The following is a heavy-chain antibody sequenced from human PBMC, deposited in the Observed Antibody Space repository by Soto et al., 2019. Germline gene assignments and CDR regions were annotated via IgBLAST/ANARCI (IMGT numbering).Heavy chain of an antibody. Sequence: QVQLQQWGAGLLKPSETLSLPCADYGGSFSGYYCGWIRQPPGKGLEWIGEINDSGSTKYNPPLKRRATIPVDTSKNQFSLKLSSVTAEDTAVYYCARGRGIFGEVTPFDYWGQGTLVTFSS. D-gene: IGHD3-3*01. J-gene: IGHJ4*02. CDR2: INDSGST. CDR3: ARGRGIFGEVTPFDY. CDR1: GGSFSGYY. V-gene: IGHV4-34*01.